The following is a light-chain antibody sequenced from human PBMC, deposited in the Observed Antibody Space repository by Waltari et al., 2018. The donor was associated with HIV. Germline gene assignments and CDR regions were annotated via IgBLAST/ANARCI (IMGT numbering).Light chain of an antibody. V-gene: IGLV1-44*01. CDR2: SDN. Sequence: QSVLTQSPSASGTPGQRVTISCSGSSSNIGSNAVNWFQHLSGTAPRLLIHSDNQRPSGVPDRVSGSKSGTSASLAITGLQSEDEAVYYCASWDDSLSALLFGGGTRLTVL. CDR1: SSNIGSNA. J-gene: IGLJ2*01. CDR3: ASWDDSLSALL.